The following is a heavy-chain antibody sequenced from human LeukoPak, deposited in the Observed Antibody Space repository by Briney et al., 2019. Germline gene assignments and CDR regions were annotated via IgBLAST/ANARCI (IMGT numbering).Heavy chain of an antibody. D-gene: IGHD4-17*01. CDR3: TTAPDYVYFDY. Sequence: GGSLRLSCAASGFTFSNARMSWVRQAPGKGLEWVGRIKSKTDGGTTDYAAPVKGRFTISRDDSKNTLYLQMNSLKTEDTAVYYCTTAPDYVYFDYWGQGTLVTVSS. CDR1: GFTFSNAR. CDR2: IKSKTDGGTT. J-gene: IGHJ4*02. V-gene: IGHV3-15*01.